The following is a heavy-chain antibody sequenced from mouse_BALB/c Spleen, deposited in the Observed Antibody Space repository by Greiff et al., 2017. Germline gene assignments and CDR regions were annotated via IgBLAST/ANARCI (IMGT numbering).Heavy chain of an antibody. V-gene: IGHV1S137*01. CDR1: GYTFTDYA. Sequence: QVHVKQSGAELVRPGVSVKISCKGSGYTFTDYAMHWVKQSHAKSLEWIGVISTYYGDASYNQKFKGKATMTVDKSSSTAYMELARLTSEDSAIYYCARHYGSAWFAYWGQGTLVTVSA. CDR2: ISTYYGDA. D-gene: IGHD1-1*01. J-gene: IGHJ3*01. CDR3: ARHYGSAWFAY.